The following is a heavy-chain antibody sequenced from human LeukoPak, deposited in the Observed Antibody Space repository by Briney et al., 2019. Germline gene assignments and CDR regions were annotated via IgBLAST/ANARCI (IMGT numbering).Heavy chain of an antibody. CDR3: VKDLRGGGYYTSFDY. J-gene: IGHJ4*02. Sequence: GGSLRLSCSASGFTFSTYAMHWVRQAPGKGLEHVSTINTNGDDTYYADSVKRRFTISRDNSKGTLYLQMSSLRAEDTAVYYCVKDLRGGGYYTSFDYWGQGTLVTVAS. V-gene: IGHV3-64D*09. CDR2: INTNGDDT. D-gene: IGHD3-10*01. CDR1: GFTFSTYA.